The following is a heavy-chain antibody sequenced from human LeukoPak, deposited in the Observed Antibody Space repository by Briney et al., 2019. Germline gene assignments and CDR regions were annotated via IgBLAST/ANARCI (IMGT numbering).Heavy chain of an antibody. V-gene: IGHV4-34*01. CDR3: ARISSSNWYNERGAFDV. D-gene: IGHD6-13*01. CDR2: INHSGST. Sequence: PSETLSLTCAVYGESFTGYFWSWIRQPPGKGLEWIGEINHSGSTNYNPSLKSRVTISVDTSKNQFSLKLSSVTAADTAVYYCARISSSNWYNERGAFDVWGQGTMVTVSS. CDR1: GESFTGYF. J-gene: IGHJ3*01.